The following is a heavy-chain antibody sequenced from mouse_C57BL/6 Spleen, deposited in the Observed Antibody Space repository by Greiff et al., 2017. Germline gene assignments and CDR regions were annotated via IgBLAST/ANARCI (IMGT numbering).Heavy chain of an antibody. V-gene: IGHV5-9-1*02. D-gene: IGHD2-5*01. CDR3: TSAYYSNYCFAY. Sequence: EVMLVESGAGLVKPGGSLKLSCAASGFTFSSYAMSWVRQTPEKRLEWVAYISSGGDYIDYADTVKGRCTISRDNARNTLYLQMSSLKSEDTAMYDCTSAYYSNYCFAYWGQGPLVTVSA. CDR2: ISSGGDYI. J-gene: IGHJ3*01. CDR1: GFTFSSYA.